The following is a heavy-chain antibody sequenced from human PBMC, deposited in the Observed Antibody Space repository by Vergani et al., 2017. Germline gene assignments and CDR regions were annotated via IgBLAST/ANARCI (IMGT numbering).Heavy chain of an antibody. J-gene: IGHJ6*04. D-gene: IGHD2-8*01. V-gene: IGHV3-NL1*01. CDR2: ISWDGGST. CDR3: GASGWPDIVLLNV. CDR1: GFTFSSYG. Sequence: QVQLVESGGGVVQPGRSLRLSCAASGFTFSSYGMHWVRQAPGKGLEWVSLISWDGGSTYYADSVKGRFTISRDNAKNSLYLQMNSLRAEDTAVYYCGASGWPDIVLLNVWGKGTTVTVSS.